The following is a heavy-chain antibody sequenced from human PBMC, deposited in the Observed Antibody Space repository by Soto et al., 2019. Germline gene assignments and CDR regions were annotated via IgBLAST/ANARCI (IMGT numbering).Heavy chain of an antibody. CDR3: ARLSGDQLAFFSYGMDA. Sequence: GGSLRLSCAASGFTFDTYWMNWVRQAPGKGLVWLSGIRSDGSITSYADSVKGRFTISRDNARNTLTLQMNNLRGEDTAVYYCARLSGDQLAFFSYGMDAWGQGTMVTVSS. CDR2: IRSDGSIT. CDR1: GFTFDTYW. D-gene: IGHD2-21*01. V-gene: IGHV3-74*01. J-gene: IGHJ6*02.